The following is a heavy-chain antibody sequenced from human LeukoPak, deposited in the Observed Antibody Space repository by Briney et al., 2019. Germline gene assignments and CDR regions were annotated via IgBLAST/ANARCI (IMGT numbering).Heavy chain of an antibody. CDR2: IYYNGGT. CDR1: GGSISKYSYY. CDR3: ARITMIVVATYYYYGMDV. Sequence: PSETLSLTCTVSGGSISKYSYYWGWIRQPPGKGLEWIGSIYYNGGTNYDPSLKSRVTISVDTSKNQFSLKLSSVTAADTAVYYCARITMIVVATYYYYGMDVWGQGTTVTVSS. J-gene: IGHJ6*02. D-gene: IGHD3-22*01. V-gene: IGHV4-39*07.